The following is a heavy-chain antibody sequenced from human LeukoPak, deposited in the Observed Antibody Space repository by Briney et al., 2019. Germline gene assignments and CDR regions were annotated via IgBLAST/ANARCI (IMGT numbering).Heavy chain of an antibody. CDR2: ISYDGSNK. CDR3: ARDPVVPAARGVNYFDY. J-gene: IGHJ4*02. Sequence: GGSLRLSCAASGFTFSSYAMHWVRQAPGKGLEWVAVISYDGSNKYYADSVKGRFTISRDNSKNTLYLQMNSLIAEDTAVYYCARDPVVPAARGVNYFDYWGQGTLVTVSS. CDR1: GFTFSSYA. V-gene: IGHV3-30*04. D-gene: IGHD2-2*01.